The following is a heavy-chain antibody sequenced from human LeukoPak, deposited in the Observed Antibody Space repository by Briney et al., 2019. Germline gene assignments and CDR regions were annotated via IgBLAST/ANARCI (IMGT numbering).Heavy chain of an antibody. CDR3: ARGITMIVVGLD. CDR2: IHSGGST. CDR1: GLTVSSNY. Sequence: PGGSLRLSCAASGLTVSSNYMSWVRQAPGKGLEWVSVIHSGGSTYYADSVKGRFTISRDSSKNTLYLQMNSLRAEDTAVYYCARGITMIVVGLDWGQGTLVTVSS. D-gene: IGHD3-22*01. V-gene: IGHV3-53*01. J-gene: IGHJ4*02.